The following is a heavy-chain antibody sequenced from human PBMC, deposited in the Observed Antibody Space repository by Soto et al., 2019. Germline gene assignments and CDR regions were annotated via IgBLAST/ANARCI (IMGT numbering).Heavy chain of an antibody. CDR1: GFTFSDYS. CDR2: ISSTSNTI. Sequence: PGGSLRLSCAASGFTFSDYSMNWVRQAPGKGLEWVSYISSTSNTIHYADSVKGRFTISRDNAKNSLDLQMNSLRDEDTAVYYCARGRFSSTSYGMDVWGQGTQGTVS. V-gene: IGHV3-48*02. D-gene: IGHD2-21*01. J-gene: IGHJ6*02. CDR3: ARGRFSSTSYGMDV.